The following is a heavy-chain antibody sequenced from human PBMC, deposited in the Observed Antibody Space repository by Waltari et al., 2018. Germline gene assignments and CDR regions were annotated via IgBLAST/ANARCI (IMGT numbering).Heavy chain of an antibody. CDR1: GGSISSYN. D-gene: IGHD6-6*01. CDR2: IYYSGST. CDR3: ARERIAAPHAPYYYYYYMDV. J-gene: IGHJ6*03. Sequence: QVQLQESGPGLVKPSETLSLTCTVSGGSISSYNRSWIRQPPVKGLEWIGYIYYSGSTNYNPSLKSRVTISVDTSKNQFSLKLSSVTAADTAVYYCARERIAAPHAPYYYYYYMDVWGKGTTVTISS. V-gene: IGHV4-59*01.